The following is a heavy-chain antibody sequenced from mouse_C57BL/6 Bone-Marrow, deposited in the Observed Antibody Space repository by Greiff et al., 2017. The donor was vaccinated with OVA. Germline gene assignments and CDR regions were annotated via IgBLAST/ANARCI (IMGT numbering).Heavy chain of an antibody. Sequence: QVQLKESGPELVKPGASVKISCKASGYAFSSSWMNWVKQRPGKGLEWIGRIYPGDGDTNYNGKFKGKATLTADKSSSTAYMQLSSLTSEDSAVYCCARRGRFDYWGQGTTLTVSS. V-gene: IGHV1-82*01. CDR2: IYPGDGDT. D-gene: IGHD3-3*01. J-gene: IGHJ2*01. CDR3: ARRGRFDY. CDR1: GYAFSSSW.